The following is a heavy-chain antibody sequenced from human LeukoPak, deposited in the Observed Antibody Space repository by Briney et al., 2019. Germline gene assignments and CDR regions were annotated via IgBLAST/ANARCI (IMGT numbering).Heavy chain of an antibody. CDR2: IYYSGST. D-gene: IGHD2-21*01. CDR1: GGSISSSNYY. CDR3: ARPLSRLSWLDP. J-gene: IGHJ5*02. Sequence: TSETLSLTCTVSGGSISSSNYYWGWIRQPPGKGLEWIGSIYYSGSTYYNPSLKSRVTISVDTSKNQFSLKLRSVTAADTAVYYCARPLSRLSWLDPWGQGTLVTVSS. V-gene: IGHV4-39*01.